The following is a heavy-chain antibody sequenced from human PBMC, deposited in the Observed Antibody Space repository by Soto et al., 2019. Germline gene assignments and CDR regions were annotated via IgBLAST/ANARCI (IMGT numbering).Heavy chain of an antibody. D-gene: IGHD2-8*02. V-gene: IGHV5-10-1*01. CDR3: ARLYCADDGNRQCSPVLAY. CDR2: IDPSDSYT. Sequence: GKGLDWMGRIDPSDSYTNYSPSFQGHVTISADKSISTAYLQWSSLKASDTAMYYCARLYCADDGNRQCSPVLAYWGKRTLV. J-gene: IGHJ4*02.